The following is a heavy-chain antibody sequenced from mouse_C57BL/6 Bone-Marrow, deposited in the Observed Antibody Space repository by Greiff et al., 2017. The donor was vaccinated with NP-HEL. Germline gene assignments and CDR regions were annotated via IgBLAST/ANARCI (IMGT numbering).Heavy chain of an antibody. CDR2: IYPGDGAT. Sequence: QVQLQQSGPELVKPGASVKISCKASGYAFSSSWMNWVKQRPGKGLEWIGRIYPGDGATNYNGKFKGKATLTADKSSSTAYMQLSSLTSEDSAVYFCSYYYGPLHWYFDVWGTGTTVTVSS. J-gene: IGHJ1*03. D-gene: IGHD1-1*01. V-gene: IGHV1-82*01. CDR1: GYAFSSSW. CDR3: SYYYGPLHWYFDV.